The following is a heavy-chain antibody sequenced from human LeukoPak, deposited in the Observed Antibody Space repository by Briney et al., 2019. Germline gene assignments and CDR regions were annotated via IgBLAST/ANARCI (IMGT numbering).Heavy chain of an antibody. CDR1: GFTFDDYA. V-gene: IGHV3-9*01. CDR3: AKPPNIHSRGSGKYFQH. CDR2: ISWNSGSV. Sequence: GGSLRLSCAASGFTFDDYAMHWVRQAPGKGLEWVSGISWNSGSVGYADSVKGRFTISRDNAKNSLYLQMNSLRAEDTALYYCAKPPNIHSRGSGKYFQHWGQGTLVTVSS. D-gene: IGHD3-10*01. J-gene: IGHJ1*01.